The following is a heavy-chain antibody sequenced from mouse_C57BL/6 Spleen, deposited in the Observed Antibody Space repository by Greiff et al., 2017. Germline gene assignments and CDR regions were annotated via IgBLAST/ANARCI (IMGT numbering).Heavy chain of an antibody. CDR1: GFTFSDAW. Sequence: EVKLMESGGGLVQPGGSMKLSCAASGFTFSDAWMDWVRQSPEKGLEWVAEIRNKANNHATYYAESVKGRFTISRDDSKSSVYLQMNSLRAEDTGIYYCTWGNGVYYYAMDYWGQGTSVTVSS. D-gene: IGHD2-1*01. CDR3: TWGNGVYYYAMDY. J-gene: IGHJ4*01. V-gene: IGHV6-6*01. CDR2: IRNKANNHAT.